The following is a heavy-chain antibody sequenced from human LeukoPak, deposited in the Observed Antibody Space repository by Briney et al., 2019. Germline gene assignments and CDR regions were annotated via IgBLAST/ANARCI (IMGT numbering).Heavy chain of an antibody. Sequence: PSETLSLTCAVYGASYNAYYWSWIRQPPGKGLKWIGDIDHRGTATYNPSLKSPLTISADASKNQFSLKLNSVTDADTAVYYCAVGITILGVAASFDSWGQGNLVIVSS. V-gene: IGHV4-34*01. CDR1: GASYNAYY. D-gene: IGHD3-3*01. CDR2: IDHRGTA. J-gene: IGHJ4*02. CDR3: AVGITILGVAASFDS.